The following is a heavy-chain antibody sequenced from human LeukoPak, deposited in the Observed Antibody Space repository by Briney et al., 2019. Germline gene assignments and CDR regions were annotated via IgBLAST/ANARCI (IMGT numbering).Heavy chain of an antibody. Sequence: GESLKISCKGSGYNFTSYWIGWVRQMPGKGLEWMGIIYPSDSNTKYSPSSQGQVTISADKSISTAYLQWSSLKASDTAMYYCARSDGIASVDYWGQGTLVTVSS. CDR2: IYPSDSNT. V-gene: IGHV5-51*01. J-gene: IGHJ4*02. CDR1: GYNFTSYW. D-gene: IGHD6-13*01. CDR3: ARSDGIASVDY.